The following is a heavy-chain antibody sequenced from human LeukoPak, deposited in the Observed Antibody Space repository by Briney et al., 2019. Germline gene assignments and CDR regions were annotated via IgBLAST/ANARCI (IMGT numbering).Heavy chain of an antibody. Sequence: SVKVSCKASGGTFSSYAISWVRQAPGQGLEWMGRIIPILGIANYAQKFQGRVTITADKSTSTAYMELSSLRSEDTAVYYCARGYCSGGNCYQNFDYWGQGTLVTVSS. CDR3: ARGYCSGGNCYQNFDY. V-gene: IGHV1-69*04. D-gene: IGHD2-15*01. CDR1: GGTFSSYA. J-gene: IGHJ4*02. CDR2: IIPILGIA.